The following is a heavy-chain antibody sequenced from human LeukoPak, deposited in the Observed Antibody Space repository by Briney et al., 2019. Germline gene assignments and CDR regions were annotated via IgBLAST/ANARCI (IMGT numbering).Heavy chain of an antibody. V-gene: IGHV1-69*05. CDR1: GGTFSSYA. J-gene: IGHJ4*02. CDR2: IIPIFGTA. Sequence: ASVKVSCKASGGTFSSYAISWVRQAPGQGLEWMGRIIPIFGTANYAQKFQGRVTITTDESTSTAYMELSSLRSEDTAVYYCARGSGWFGELLSDPFDYWGQGTLVTVSS. CDR3: ARGSGWFGELLSDPFDY. D-gene: IGHD3-10*01.